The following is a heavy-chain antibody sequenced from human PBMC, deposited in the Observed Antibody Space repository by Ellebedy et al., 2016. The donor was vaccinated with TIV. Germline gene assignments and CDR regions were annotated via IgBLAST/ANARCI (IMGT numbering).Heavy chain of an antibody. V-gene: IGHV4-59*08. CDR1: GASTSSYY. D-gene: IGHD2-15*01. CDR3: ARWGGQNLRAYDI. Sequence: SETLSLXXTVSGASTSSYYWNWVRQSPGKGLEWIGYTSYSGGSKYNPSLKTRVTMSVDTSKNQFSLILTSATAADTAIYYCARWGGQNLRAYDIWGQGTVVTVSS. J-gene: IGHJ3*02. CDR2: TSYSGGS.